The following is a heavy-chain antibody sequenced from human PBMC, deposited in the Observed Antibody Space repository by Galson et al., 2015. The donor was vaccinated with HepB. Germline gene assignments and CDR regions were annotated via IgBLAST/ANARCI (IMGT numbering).Heavy chain of an antibody. CDR2: ISYDGSNK. J-gene: IGHJ4*02. CDR3: ARAAGKYFDY. V-gene: IGHV3-30-3*01. CDR1: GFTFSSYA. Sequence: SLRLSCAASGFTFSSYAMHWVRQAPGKGLEWVAVISYDGSNKYYADSVKGRFTISRDNSKNTLYLQMNSLRAEDTAVYYCARAAGKYFDYWGQGTLVTVSS.